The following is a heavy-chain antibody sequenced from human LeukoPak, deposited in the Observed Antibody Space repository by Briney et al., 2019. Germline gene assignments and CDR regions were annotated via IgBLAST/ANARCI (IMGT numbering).Heavy chain of an antibody. CDR2: ISGSGGST. Sequence: GGSLRLSCAASGFTFSSYAMSWVRQAPGKGLEGVSAISGSGGSTYYADSVKGRFTISRDNSKNTLYLQMNSLRAEDTAVYYCAKAVAQYSGGWYDYWGQGTLVTVSS. CDR3: AKAVAQYSGGWYDY. V-gene: IGHV3-23*01. D-gene: IGHD6-19*01. CDR1: GFTFSSYA. J-gene: IGHJ4*02.